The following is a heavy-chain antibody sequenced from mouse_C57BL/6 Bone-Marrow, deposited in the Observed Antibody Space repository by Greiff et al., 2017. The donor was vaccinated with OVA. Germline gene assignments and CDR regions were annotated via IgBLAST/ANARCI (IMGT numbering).Heavy chain of an antibody. V-gene: IGHV1-55*01. CDR2: IYPGSGST. CDR1: GYPLPRYW. Sequence: VQLQQPGAALVKPGASVTMSCKASGYPLPRYWITWVMQRPGLALEWIGDIYPGSGSTNYTEKFKSKATLAVDTSSSTAYMLRRRLTAGDSAVECWARAGGSSSGDYGCRGQSTTLAV. D-gene: IGHD1-1*01. J-gene: IGHJ2*01. CDR3: ARAGGSSSGDYGC.